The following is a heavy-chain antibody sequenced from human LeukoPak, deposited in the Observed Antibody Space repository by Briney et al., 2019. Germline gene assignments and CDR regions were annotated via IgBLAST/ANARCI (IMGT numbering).Heavy chain of an antibody. CDR1: GFTFGDYA. CDR3: TGYDFWSGSTLDY. J-gene: IGHJ4*02. Sequence: HTGGSLRLSCTASGFTFGDYAMSWFRQAPGKGLEWVGFIRSKAYGGTTEYAASVKGRFTISRDDSKSIAYLQMNNLKTGDTAVYYCTGYDFWSGSTLDYWGQGTLVTVSS. CDR2: IRSKAYGGTT. V-gene: IGHV3-49*03. D-gene: IGHD3-3*01.